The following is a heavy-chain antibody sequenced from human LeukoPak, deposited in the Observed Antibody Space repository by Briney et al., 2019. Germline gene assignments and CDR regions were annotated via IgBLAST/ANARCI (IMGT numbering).Heavy chain of an antibody. V-gene: IGHV4-59*01. D-gene: IGHD4-17*01. CDR2: IYYSGST. Sequence: SKTLSLTCTVSGGSISSYYWSWIRQPPGKGLVWIGYIYYSGSTNYNPSLKSRVTISVDTSKNQFSLKLSSVTAADTAVYYCATQFTVSAHFDYWGQGTLVAVSS. CDR1: GGSISSYY. J-gene: IGHJ4*02. CDR3: ATQFTVSAHFDY.